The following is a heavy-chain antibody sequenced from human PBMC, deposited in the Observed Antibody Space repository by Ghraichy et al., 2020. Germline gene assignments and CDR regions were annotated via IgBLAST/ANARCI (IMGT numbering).Heavy chain of an antibody. CDR1: GGSISSSSYY. J-gene: IGHJ4*02. Sequence: SQTLSLTCTVSGGSISSSSYYWGWIRQPPGKGLEWIGSIYYSGSTYYNPSLKSRVTISVDTSKNQFSLKLSSVTAADTAVYYCARHRFGELFGLPWGYFDYWGQGTLVTVSS. CDR3: ARHRFGELFGLPWGYFDY. CDR2: IYYSGST. V-gene: IGHV4-39*01. D-gene: IGHD3-10*01.